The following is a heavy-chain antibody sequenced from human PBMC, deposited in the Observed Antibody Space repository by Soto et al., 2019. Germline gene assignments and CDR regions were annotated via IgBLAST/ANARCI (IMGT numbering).Heavy chain of an antibody. D-gene: IGHD3-10*01. Sequence: QVQLVQSGAEVKKPGSSVKVSCKASGGTFSSYAISWVRQAPGQGLEWMGGIIPIFGTANYAQKFQGRVTITADESTSTAYMELSSLRSEDTAVYYCAXXXLKGSGSYYNTRMDVWGQGTTVTVSS. CDR2: IIPIFGTA. CDR1: GGTFSSYA. CDR3: AXXXLKGSGSYYNTRMDV. V-gene: IGHV1-69*01. J-gene: IGHJ6*02.